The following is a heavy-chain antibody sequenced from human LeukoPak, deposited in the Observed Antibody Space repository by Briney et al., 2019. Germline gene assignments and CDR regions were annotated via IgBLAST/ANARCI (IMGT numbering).Heavy chain of an antibody. Sequence: GASVKVSCKASGYTFTGYYMHWVRQAPGQGLEWMGWINPNSGGTNDAQKFQGRVTMTRDTSISTAYMELSRLRSDDTAVYYCARDQRLRTVIDYWGRGTLVTVSS. V-gene: IGHV1-2*02. CDR3: ARDQRLRTVIDY. CDR1: GYTFTGYY. D-gene: IGHD4-11*01. CDR2: INPNSGGT. J-gene: IGHJ4*02.